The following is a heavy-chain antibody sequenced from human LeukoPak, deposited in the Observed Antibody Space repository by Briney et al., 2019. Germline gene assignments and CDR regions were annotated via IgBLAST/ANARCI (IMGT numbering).Heavy chain of an antibody. Sequence: SETLSLTCAVYGGSFSGYYWSWIRQPPGKGLEWIGEINHSGSTNYNPSLKSRVTISVDTSKNQFSLKLSPVTAADTAVYYCVKWEPTLYYFDYWGQGTLVTVSS. V-gene: IGHV4-34*01. J-gene: IGHJ4*02. CDR1: GGSFSGYY. CDR3: VKWEPTLYYFDY. CDR2: INHSGST. D-gene: IGHD1-26*01.